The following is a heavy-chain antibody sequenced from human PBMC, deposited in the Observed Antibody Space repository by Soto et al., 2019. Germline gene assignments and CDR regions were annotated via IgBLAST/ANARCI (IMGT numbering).Heavy chain of an antibody. Sequence: GASVKVSCKASGGTFSRQAISWVRQAPGQGLEWMGGVIPIYGRANYAQRFQGRVTISADESTSTAYMELSGLTSEDTALYFCAKSGYASAWLLYYFDSWGQGTQVTVSS. CDR3: AKSGYASAWLLYYFDS. J-gene: IGHJ4*02. CDR2: VIPIYGRA. CDR1: GGTFSRQA. D-gene: IGHD2-15*01. V-gene: IGHV1-69*13.